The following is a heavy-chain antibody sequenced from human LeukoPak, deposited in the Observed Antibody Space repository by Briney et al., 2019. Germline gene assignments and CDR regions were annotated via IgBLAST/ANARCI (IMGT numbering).Heavy chain of an antibody. Sequence: ASVKASCKASGYTFTSYYMHWVRQAPGQGLEWMGWINPNSGGTNYAQKFQGRVTMTRDTSISTAYMELSRLRSDDTAVYYCARDLDLRFGDYWGQGTLVTVSS. CDR1: GYTFTSYY. D-gene: IGHD3-10*01. V-gene: IGHV1-2*02. J-gene: IGHJ4*02. CDR2: INPNSGGT. CDR3: ARDLDLRFGDY.